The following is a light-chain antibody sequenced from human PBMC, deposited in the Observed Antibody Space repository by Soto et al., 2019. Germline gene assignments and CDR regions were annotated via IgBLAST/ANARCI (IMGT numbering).Light chain of an antibody. Sequence: QSVLTQSSSASASLGSSVKLTCTLSSGRSSYIIAWHQQQPGKAPRYLMKLEGSGSYNKGSGVPDRFSGSSSGADRYLTISNLQFEDEADYYCETWDSNTHVFGGGTQLTVL. CDR3: ETWDSNTHV. CDR1: SGRSSYI. V-gene: IGLV4-60*02. CDR2: LEGSGSY. J-gene: IGLJ3*02.